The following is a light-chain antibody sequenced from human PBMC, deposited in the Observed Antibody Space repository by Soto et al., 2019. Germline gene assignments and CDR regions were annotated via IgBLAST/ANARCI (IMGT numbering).Light chain of an antibody. Sequence: DIVMTQSPLSLPVTPGEPASISCRSSQSLLHSNGYNYLDWYLQKPGQSPQLLIYLGSNRASGVPDRFSGSGSGTDFTLKIIRVEAEDVGVYYCMQALQTPTFGGGTKVELK. CDR3: MQALQTPT. CDR1: QSLLHSNGYNY. V-gene: IGKV2-28*01. CDR2: LGS. J-gene: IGKJ4*01.